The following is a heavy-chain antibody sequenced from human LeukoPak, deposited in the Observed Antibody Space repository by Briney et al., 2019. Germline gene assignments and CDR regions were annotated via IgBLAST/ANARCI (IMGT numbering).Heavy chain of an antibody. J-gene: IGHJ4*02. CDR2: IWYDGSKT. D-gene: IGHD6-6*01. V-gene: IGHV3-33*01. CDR1: GFTFSSHG. CDR3: ARVRGMYSSSAHLLGY. Sequence: PGGSLRLSCAASGFTFSSHGMQWVRQAPGKGLEWVALIWYDGSKTNYVDSVMGRFTISRDSSKNTLYLQMDNLRVEDTAVYYCARVRGMYSSSAHLLGYWGQGTLVTVSS.